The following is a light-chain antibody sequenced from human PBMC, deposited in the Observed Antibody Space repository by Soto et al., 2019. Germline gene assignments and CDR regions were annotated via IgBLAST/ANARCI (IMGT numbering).Light chain of an antibody. J-gene: IGKJ3*01. CDR2: SAS. Sequence: EIVLTQSPGTLSLSPGERATLSCRASRTVDGNYLAWYHQKPGQPPRLLIHSASTRAPGIPDRFSASGAGTDFTLTISRLEPEDSAVHYCQQYSASPRTFGPGTKVDN. V-gene: IGKV3-20*01. CDR3: QQYSASPRT. CDR1: RTVDGNY.